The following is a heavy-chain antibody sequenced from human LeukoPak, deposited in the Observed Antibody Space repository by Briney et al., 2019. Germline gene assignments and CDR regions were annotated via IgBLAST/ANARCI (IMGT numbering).Heavy chain of an antibody. Sequence: GGSLRLSCAASGFSFSSYAMTWARQAPVKGLEWVSAISGDGTRTYYADSVKGRFTISRDNSKNTLYLEMSSLRVEDTAIYYCAKWPEGAMDSFDYWGKGTLVTVSS. CDR3: AKWPEGAMDSFDY. V-gene: IGHV3-23*01. CDR1: GFSFSSYA. CDR2: ISGDGTRT. J-gene: IGHJ4*02. D-gene: IGHD3-16*01.